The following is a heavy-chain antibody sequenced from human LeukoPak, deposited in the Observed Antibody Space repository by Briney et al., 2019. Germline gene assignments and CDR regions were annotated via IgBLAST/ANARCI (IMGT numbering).Heavy chain of an antibody. V-gene: IGHV4-59*12. D-gene: IGHD3-16*01. CDR3: ARVSGLTKNSLWGRGSNAFDI. Sequence: SETLSLTCTVSGGSISSYYWSWIRQPPGKGLEWIGYIYYSGSTNYNPSLKSRVTISVDTSKNQFSLKLSSVTAADTAVYYCARVSGLTKNSLWGRGSNAFDIWGQGTMVTISS. CDR2: IYYSGST. J-gene: IGHJ3*02. CDR1: GGSISSYY.